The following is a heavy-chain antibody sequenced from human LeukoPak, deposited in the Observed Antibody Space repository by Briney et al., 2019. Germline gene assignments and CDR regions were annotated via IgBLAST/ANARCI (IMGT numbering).Heavy chain of an antibody. Sequence: GGSLRLSCAASGFTFSDYYMSWIPQAPGKGLEWVSYISSSSSYIYYADSVKGRFTISRDNAKNSLYLQMNSLRAEDTAVYYCARGRRRIAAAGATPPAPYFDYWGQGTLVTVSS. CDR2: ISSSSSYI. CDR1: GFTFSDYY. CDR3: ARGRRRIAAAGATPPAPYFDY. D-gene: IGHD6-13*01. J-gene: IGHJ4*02. V-gene: IGHV3-11*06.